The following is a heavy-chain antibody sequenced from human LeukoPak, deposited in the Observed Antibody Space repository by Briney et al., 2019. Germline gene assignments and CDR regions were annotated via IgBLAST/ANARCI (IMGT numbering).Heavy chain of an antibody. Sequence: GESLKISCKGSGYSFTNYWIAWVRQMPGRGLEWVVIINPSDSDTRYSPSFQGQVTISADKSISTAYLQSSSLKASDSAMYYCARAWNFDYWGQGTLVTVSS. CDR2: INPSDSDT. CDR1: GYSFTNYW. D-gene: IGHD1-1*01. CDR3: ARAWNFDY. V-gene: IGHV5-51*01. J-gene: IGHJ4*02.